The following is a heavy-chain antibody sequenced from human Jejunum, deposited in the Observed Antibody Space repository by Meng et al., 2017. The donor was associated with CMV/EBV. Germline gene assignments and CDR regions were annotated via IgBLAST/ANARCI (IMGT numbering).Heavy chain of an antibody. V-gene: IGHV3-9*01. CDR2: ISWNTNSI. CDR1: FVFEHYA. CDR3: SKDETGYETLGGMDV. Sequence: FVFEHYAMHWVRQDPGKGLEWVSGISWNTNSITYAESVRGRFTISRDNGKKTLYLQMNSLRPDDTALYYCSKDETGYETLGGMDVWGLGTTVTVSS. D-gene: IGHD5-12*01. J-gene: IGHJ6*02.